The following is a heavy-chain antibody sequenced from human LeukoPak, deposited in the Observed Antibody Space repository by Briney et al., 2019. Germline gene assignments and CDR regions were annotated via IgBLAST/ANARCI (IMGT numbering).Heavy chain of an antibody. V-gene: IGHV4-38-2*02. CDR3: ARSYYYDSSGYYERANWFDP. Sequence: SETLSLTCTVSGYSISSGYYWGWIRQPPGNGLEWIGSIYHSGSTYYNPSLKSRVTISVDTSKNQFSLKLSSVTAADTAVYYCARSYYYDSSGYYERANWFDPWGQGTLVTVSS. J-gene: IGHJ5*02. CDR2: IYHSGST. D-gene: IGHD3-22*01. CDR1: GYSISSGYY.